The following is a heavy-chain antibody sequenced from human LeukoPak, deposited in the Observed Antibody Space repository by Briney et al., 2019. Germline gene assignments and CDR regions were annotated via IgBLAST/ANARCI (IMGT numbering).Heavy chain of an antibody. Sequence: SQTLSLTYVISGDSVSSNNAAWNWLRQSPSRGLEWLGSTYYKSKWYDDYSVSVKSRITIKPDTSRNQFSLQLKSVTPEDTAVYYCAREGVSMIRGIIFNYYGMDVWGQGTAVSVSS. D-gene: IGHD3-10*01. CDR2: TYYKSKWYD. CDR1: GDSVSSNNAA. J-gene: IGHJ6*02. V-gene: IGHV6-1*01. CDR3: AREGVSMIRGIIFNYYGMDV.